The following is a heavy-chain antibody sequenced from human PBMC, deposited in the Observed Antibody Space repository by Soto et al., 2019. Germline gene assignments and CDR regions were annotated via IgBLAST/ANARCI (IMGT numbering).Heavy chain of an antibody. V-gene: IGHV3-48*01. CDR3: AREFGTV. CDR1: GFSFSTYS. CDR2: SSSGSSTM. Sequence: EVQLVESGGDLVQPGGSLRLSCAASGFSFSTYSMIWVRQAPGKGLEWVSYSSSGSSTMYYADSVKGRFTISRDNAKNSLCLQMNSLRAEDTAVYYCAREFGTVWGQGTLVTVSS. J-gene: IGHJ4*02. D-gene: IGHD3-16*01.